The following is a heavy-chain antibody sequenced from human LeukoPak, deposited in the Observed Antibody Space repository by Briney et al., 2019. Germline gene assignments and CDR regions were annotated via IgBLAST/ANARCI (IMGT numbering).Heavy chain of an antibody. V-gene: IGHV3-30*02. CDR3: AKDGLRHYDFWSGYSYYNYMDV. J-gene: IGHJ6*03. CDR1: GFTFRTYG. CDR2: IRYDGSNK. D-gene: IGHD3-3*01. Sequence: GGSLRLSCAASGFTFRTYGMHWVRQAPGKGLEWVAFIRYDGSNKYYADSVKGRFTISRDNSKNTLYLQMNSLRAEDTAVYYCAKDGLRHYDFWSGYSYYNYMDVWGKGTTVTVSS.